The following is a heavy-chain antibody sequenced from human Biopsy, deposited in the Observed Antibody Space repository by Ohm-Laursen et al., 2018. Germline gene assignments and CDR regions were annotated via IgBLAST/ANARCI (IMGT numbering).Heavy chain of an antibody. CDR1: GYTFTGYH. V-gene: IGHV1-2*02. J-gene: IGHJ5*02. CDR2: IDAKTGDT. Sequence: ASVKVSCKASGYTFTGYHVHWVRQAPGQGLEWMGWIDAKTGDTNYAQKFQGRVTMTRDTSISTAYVDLSSLRSDDTAVYYCTRGGYYYDSLAYYYWFDPWGQGTLVTVSS. CDR3: TRGGYYYDSLAYYYWFDP. D-gene: IGHD3-22*01.